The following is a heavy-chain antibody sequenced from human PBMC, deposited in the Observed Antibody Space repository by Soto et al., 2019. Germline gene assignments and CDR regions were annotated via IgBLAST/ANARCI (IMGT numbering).Heavy chain of an antibody. CDR1: GGSISSYY. Sequence: SETLSLTCTVSGGSISSYYWSWIRQPPGKGLEWIGYIYYSGSTNYNPSLKSRVTISVDTSKNQFSLKLSSVTAADTAVYYCARDLFRAYGSGSYQQYYYGMDFWGQGTTVTVSS. V-gene: IGHV4-59*01. J-gene: IGHJ6*02. D-gene: IGHD3-10*01. CDR3: ARDLFRAYGSGSYQQYYYGMDF. CDR2: IYYSGST.